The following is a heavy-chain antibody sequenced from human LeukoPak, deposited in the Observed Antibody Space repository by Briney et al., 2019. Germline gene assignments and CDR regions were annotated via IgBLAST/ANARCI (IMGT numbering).Heavy chain of an antibody. D-gene: IGHD3-10*01. CDR3: ARSITMVRGVSGIFDY. CDR1: GGSISSSSYH. CDR2: IYYSGST. Sequence: SETLSLTCTVSGGSISSSSYHWGWIRQPPGKGLEWIGSIYYSGSTYYNPSLKSRVTISVDTSKNQFSLKLSSVTAADTAVYYCARSITMVRGVSGIFDYWGQGTLVTVSS. J-gene: IGHJ4*02. V-gene: IGHV4-39*01.